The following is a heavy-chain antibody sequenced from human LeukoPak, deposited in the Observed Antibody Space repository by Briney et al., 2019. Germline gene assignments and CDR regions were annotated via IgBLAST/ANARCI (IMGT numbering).Heavy chain of an antibody. CDR2: INPNSGGT. Sequence: GASVKVSCKASGYTFTGYYMHWVRQAPGQGLEWMGRINPNSGGTNYAQKFQGRVTMARDTSISTAYMELSRLRSDDTAVYYCARFGYYDSSGYYLFDYWGQGTLVTVSS. CDR1: GYTFTGYY. CDR3: ARFGYYDSSGYYLFDY. J-gene: IGHJ4*02. D-gene: IGHD3-22*01. V-gene: IGHV1-2*06.